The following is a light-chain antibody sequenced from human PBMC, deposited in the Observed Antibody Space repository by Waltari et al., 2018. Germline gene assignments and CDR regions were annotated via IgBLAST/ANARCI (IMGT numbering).Light chain of an antibody. CDR2: MGS. Sequence: QSALTQPASVSGSPGQSITISCTGTSSDVGSDNLASWYQQHPVQAPKLIFYMGSKRPSGVSNRFSGSKSGNTASLTISGLQAEDEADYYCCSYAGSSTYVFGTGTKVTVL. J-gene: IGLJ1*01. V-gene: IGLV2-23*01. CDR1: SSDVGSDNL. CDR3: CSYAGSSTYV.